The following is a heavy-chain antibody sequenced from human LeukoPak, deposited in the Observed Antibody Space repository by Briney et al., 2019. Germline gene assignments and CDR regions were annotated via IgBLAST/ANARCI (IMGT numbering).Heavy chain of an antibody. J-gene: IGHJ4*02. D-gene: IGHD2-15*01. V-gene: IGHV3-23*01. Sequence: PGGSLRLSCAASGFTFSSYAMSWVRQAPGKGLEWVSAISGSGGSTYYADSVKGRFTISRDNSKNTLYLQMNSLRAEDTAVYYCTREQAGYCNGGSCLAFDYWGQGTLVTVSS. CDR2: ISGSGGST. CDR3: TREQAGYCNGGSCLAFDY. CDR1: GFTFSSYA.